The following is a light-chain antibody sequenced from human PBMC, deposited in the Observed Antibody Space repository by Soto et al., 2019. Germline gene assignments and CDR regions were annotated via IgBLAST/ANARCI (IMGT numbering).Light chain of an antibody. CDR1: QNVNSNH. Sequence: EIVMAQSPGTLSLSPGERATLSCRASQNVNSNHIAWYQQKPGQAPRLLIYGPSSRASGIPDRFSGSGSGTDFTLTISRLEPEDFAVYYCQQYGSSPITFGQGTRLAIK. CDR3: QQYGSSPIT. J-gene: IGKJ5*01. V-gene: IGKV3-20*01. CDR2: GPS.